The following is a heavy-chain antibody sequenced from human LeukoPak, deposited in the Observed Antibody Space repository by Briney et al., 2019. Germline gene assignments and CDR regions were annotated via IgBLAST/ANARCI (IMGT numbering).Heavy chain of an antibody. Sequence: ASVKVSCKASGGTFSSYAISWVRQAPGQGLEWMGGIIPIFGTANYAQKFQGRVTITADESTSTAYMELRSLRSDDTAVYYCARGGPAGDDYGDYTEFDPWGQGTLVTVSS. V-gene: IGHV1-69*13. CDR1: GGTFSSYA. CDR3: ARGGPAGDDYGDYTEFDP. J-gene: IGHJ5*02. D-gene: IGHD4-17*01. CDR2: IIPIFGTA.